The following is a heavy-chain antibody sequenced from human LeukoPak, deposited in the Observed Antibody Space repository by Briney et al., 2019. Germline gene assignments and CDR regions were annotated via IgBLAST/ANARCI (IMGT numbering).Heavy chain of an antibody. D-gene: IGHD3-22*01. V-gene: IGHV1-69*06. CDR2: IIPIFGTT. CDR1: GGTFSSYA. CDR3: ARDPEGDSSGYSY. J-gene: IGHJ4*02. Sequence: ASVKVSCKASGGTFSSYAISWVRQAPGQGLEWMGGIIPIFGTTNYAQKFQDRVTITADKSTSTAYMELSSLRSEDTAVYYCARDPEGDSSGYSYWGQGTLVTVSS.